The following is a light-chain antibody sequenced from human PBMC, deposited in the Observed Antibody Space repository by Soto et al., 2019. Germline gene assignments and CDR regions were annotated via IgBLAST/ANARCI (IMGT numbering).Light chain of an antibody. CDR2: DVS. CDR1: SSDVGGYEY. V-gene: IGLV2-14*01. J-gene: IGLJ3*02. CDR3: SSYTSSSAGWV. Sequence: QSALTQPASVSGSPGQSITISCTGTSSDVGGYEYVSWYQQHPGKAPKLMIYDVSNRPSGVSNRFSGSKSGNTASLTISGLQAEDEADYYCSSYTSSSAGWVFGGGTKVTVL.